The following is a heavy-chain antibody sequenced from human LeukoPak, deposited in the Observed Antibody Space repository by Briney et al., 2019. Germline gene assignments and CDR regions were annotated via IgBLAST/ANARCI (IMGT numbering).Heavy chain of an antibody. V-gene: IGHV4-34*01. CDR3: AGVPPATTVVTWVDY. Sequence: SETLSLTCVVYGESFSRYYWSWIRQPPGKGLEWIGEINHSGSTNYNPSLKSRVTISVDTSKNQFSLKLSSVTAADTAVYYCAGVPPATTVVTWVDYWGQGTLVTVSS. D-gene: IGHD4-23*01. CDR1: GESFSRYY. CDR2: INHSGST. J-gene: IGHJ4*02.